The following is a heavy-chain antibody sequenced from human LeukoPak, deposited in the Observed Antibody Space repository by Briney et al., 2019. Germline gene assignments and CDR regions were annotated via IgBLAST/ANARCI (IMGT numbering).Heavy chain of an antibody. J-gene: IGHJ4*02. Sequence: GGSLRLSCAASGFIFDSYWMGWVRQAPAKGLEWVANINQDGSQKYYVDSVKGRFSISRDNAKNSLFLQMNSLRAEDTAVYYCARDAPVYVWGTYTTGRRANKFDQWGQGTLVTVSS. CDR3: ARDAPVYVWGTYTTGRRANKFDQ. CDR1: GFIFDSYW. D-gene: IGHD3-16*01. V-gene: IGHV3-7*01. CDR2: INQDGSQK.